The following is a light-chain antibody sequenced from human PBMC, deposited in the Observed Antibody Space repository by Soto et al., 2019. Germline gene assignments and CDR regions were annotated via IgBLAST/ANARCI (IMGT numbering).Light chain of an antibody. J-gene: IGKJ4*01. CDR2: GSS. Sequence: EIVLTQSPATLSLSPGERATLSCRASQSVATYLAWYQQKPGQAPKLLLYGSSNRATGIPARFSGSGSGTDFTLTISSLEPEDFAVYYCQQRSNWPPLTFGGGTKVDIK. CDR3: QQRSNWPPLT. CDR1: QSVATY. V-gene: IGKV3-11*01.